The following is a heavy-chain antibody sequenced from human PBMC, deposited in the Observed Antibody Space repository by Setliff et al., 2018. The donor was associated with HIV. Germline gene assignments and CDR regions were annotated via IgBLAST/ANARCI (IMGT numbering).Heavy chain of an antibody. Sequence: GASVKVSCKTSGYTFSAHYIRWVRQAPGQGLEWMGWIDPNSGDTNYAQKFQGRVTMARDTSISTAYMELNRLTSDDTALYYCVKGAGGYYDYWSQGALVTVSS. CDR3: VKGAGGYYDY. CDR1: GYTFSAHY. J-gene: IGHJ4*02. V-gene: IGHV1-2*02. CDR2: IDPNSGDT. D-gene: IGHD2-15*01.